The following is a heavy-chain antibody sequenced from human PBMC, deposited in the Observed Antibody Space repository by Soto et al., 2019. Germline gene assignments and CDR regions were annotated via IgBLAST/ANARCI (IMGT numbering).Heavy chain of an antibody. D-gene: IGHD5-18*01. Sequence: PGESLKISCKGSGYSFTSYWIGWVRQMPGKGLEWMGIIYPGDSDTRYSPSFQGRVTISADKSISTAYLQWSSLKASDTAMYYCARHGSGYSYGEHYYYYYGMDVWGQGTTVTVSS. V-gene: IGHV5-51*01. CDR2: IYPGDSDT. CDR1: GYSFTSYW. CDR3: ARHGSGYSYGEHYYYYYGMDV. J-gene: IGHJ6*02.